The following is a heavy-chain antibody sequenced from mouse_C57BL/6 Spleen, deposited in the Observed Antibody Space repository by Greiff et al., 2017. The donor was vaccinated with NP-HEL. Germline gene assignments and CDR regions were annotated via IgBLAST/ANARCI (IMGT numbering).Heavy chain of an antibody. CDR2: INPNNGGT. V-gene: IGHV1-22*01. CDR3: ASPFITTVVAPGY. J-gene: IGHJ2*01. Sequence: VQLQQSGPELVKPGASVKMSCKASGYTFTDYNMHWVKQSHGKSLEWIGYINPNNGGTSYNQKFKGKATLTVNKSSSTAYMELRSLTSEDSAVYYCASPFITTVVAPGYWGQGTTLTVSS. D-gene: IGHD1-1*01. CDR1: GYTFTDYN.